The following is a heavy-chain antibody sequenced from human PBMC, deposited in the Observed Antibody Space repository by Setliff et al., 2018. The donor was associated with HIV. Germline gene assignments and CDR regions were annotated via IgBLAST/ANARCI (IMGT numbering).Heavy chain of an antibody. J-gene: IGHJ1*01. CDR3: VRGVTRDISGYYRDEYFQH. V-gene: IGHV1-18*01. Sequence: ASVKVSCKASGYRFNTHGISWVRQAPGQGLEWMGWISPYNGDTRFAQSLQGRVTLTTDTSTNTAYMEMRTLRSDDTAVYYCVRGVTRDISGYYRDEYFQHWGQGTPVPSPQ. CDR1: GYRFNTHG. CDR2: ISPYNGDT. D-gene: IGHD3-22*01.